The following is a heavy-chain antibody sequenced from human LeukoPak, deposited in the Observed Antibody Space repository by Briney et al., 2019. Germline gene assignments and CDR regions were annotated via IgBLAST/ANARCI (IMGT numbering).Heavy chain of an antibody. CDR2: INHSGST. CDR1: GGSFSGYY. J-gene: IGHJ2*01. Sequence: SETLSLTCAVYGGSFSGYYWSWIRQPPGKGLEWIGEINHSGSTNYNPSLKSRVTISVDTSKNQFSLKQSSVTAADTAVYYCARGLAGFGEPYWYFDLWGRGTLVTVSS. V-gene: IGHV4-34*01. CDR3: ARGLAGFGEPYWYFDL. D-gene: IGHD3-10*01.